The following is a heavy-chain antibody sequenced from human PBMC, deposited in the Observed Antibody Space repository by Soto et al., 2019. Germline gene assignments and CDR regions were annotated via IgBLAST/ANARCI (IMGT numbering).Heavy chain of an antibody. J-gene: IGHJ6*02. D-gene: IGHD2-2*01. CDR3: ARDGIVVVPAAIGSSYYYGMDV. Sequence: SETLSLTCTVSGGSISSSSYYWGWIRQPPGKGLEWIGSIYYSGSTYYNPSLKSRVPISVDTSKNQFSLKLSSVTAADTAVYYCARDGIVVVPAAIGSSYYYGMDVWGQGTTVTVSS. CDR1: GGSISSSSYY. CDR2: IYYSGST. V-gene: IGHV4-39*07.